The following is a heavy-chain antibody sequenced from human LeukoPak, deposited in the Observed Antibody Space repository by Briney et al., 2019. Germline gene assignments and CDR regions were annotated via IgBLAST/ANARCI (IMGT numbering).Heavy chain of an antibody. CDR3: AIQYSSRDEYFHH. V-gene: IGHV3-30-3*01. J-gene: IGHJ1*01. CDR2: ISYDGSNK. CDR1: GFTFSSYA. Sequence: GGSLRLSCAASGFTFSSYAMHWVRQAPGKGLEWVAVISYDGSNKYYADSVKGRFTISRDNSKNTLYLQMNSLRTEGTAVYYCAIQYSSRDEYFHHWGQGTLVTVSS. D-gene: IGHD6-19*01.